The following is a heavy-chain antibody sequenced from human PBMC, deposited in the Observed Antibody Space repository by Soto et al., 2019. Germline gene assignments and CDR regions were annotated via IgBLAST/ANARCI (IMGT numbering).Heavy chain of an antibody. D-gene: IGHD6-13*01. V-gene: IGHV4-59*01. CDR1: GGNISSYY. Sequence: PSETQSLTCTVSGGNISSYYLSWIRQTPGKGLEWIGYIYYSGSTNYNPSLKSRVTISVDTSKNQFSLKLSSVTAADTAVYYCASSNIAAAGFYYYGMDVWGRGTTVTVSS. CDR2: IYYSGST. J-gene: IGHJ6*02. CDR3: ASSNIAAAGFYYYGMDV.